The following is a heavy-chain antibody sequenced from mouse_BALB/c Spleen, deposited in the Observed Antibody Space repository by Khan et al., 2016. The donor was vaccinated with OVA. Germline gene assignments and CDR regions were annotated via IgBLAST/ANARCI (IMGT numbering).Heavy chain of an antibody. D-gene: IGHD2-1*01. CDR2: FNPSNGDT. V-gene: IGHV1S81*02. CDR1: GFTFTSYY. CDR3: TRSGYGSFAY. J-gene: IGHJ3*01. Sequence: QVQLQQSGAELVKPGASVKLSCKASGFTFTSYYMYWVKQRPGQGLEWIGEFNPSNGDTNFNEKFKSKATLTVDRSSSTAYMQLNSLTSEDSAVYYCTRSGYGSFAYWGLGTLVTVSA.